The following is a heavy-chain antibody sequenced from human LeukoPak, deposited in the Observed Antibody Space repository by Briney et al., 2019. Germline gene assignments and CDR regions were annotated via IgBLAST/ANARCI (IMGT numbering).Heavy chain of an antibody. V-gene: IGHV4-39*07. CDR1: GGSISSSSYY. CDR2: IYYSGST. CDR3: AREIGIAAAPFDY. Sequence: PSETLSLTCTVSGGSISSSSYYWGWIRQPPGKGLEWIGSIYYSGSTYYNPSLKSRVTISVDTSKNQFSLKLSSVTAADTAVYYCAREIGIAAAPFDYWGQGTLVTVSS. J-gene: IGHJ4*02. D-gene: IGHD6-13*01.